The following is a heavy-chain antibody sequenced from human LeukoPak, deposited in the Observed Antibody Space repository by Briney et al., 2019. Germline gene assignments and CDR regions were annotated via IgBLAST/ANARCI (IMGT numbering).Heavy chain of an antibody. V-gene: IGHV3-23*01. J-gene: IGHJ4*02. D-gene: IGHD4-17*01. Sequence: PGGSLRLSCAASGFTFSNYAMSWVRQAPGKGLEWVSAISGSGGSTYYADSVKGRFSISRDNSENTLFLQMNSLRAEDTAVYYCAKDARRAVTSLPDYWGQGTLVTVSS. CDR1: GFTFSNYA. CDR2: ISGSGGST. CDR3: AKDARRAVTSLPDY.